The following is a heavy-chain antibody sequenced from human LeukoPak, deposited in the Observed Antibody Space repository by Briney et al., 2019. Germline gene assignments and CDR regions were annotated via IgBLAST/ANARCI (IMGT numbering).Heavy chain of an antibody. D-gene: IGHD1-26*01. Sequence: SETLSLTCTVSGGSISSSSYYWGWIRQPPGKGLEWIGSIYYSGSTYYNPSLKSRVTISVDTSKNQFSLKLSSVTAADTAVYYCASNPEWEWEGFDYWGQGTLVTVSS. CDR1: GGSISSSSYY. CDR2: IYYSGST. J-gene: IGHJ4*02. V-gene: IGHV4-39*07. CDR3: ASNPEWEWEGFDY.